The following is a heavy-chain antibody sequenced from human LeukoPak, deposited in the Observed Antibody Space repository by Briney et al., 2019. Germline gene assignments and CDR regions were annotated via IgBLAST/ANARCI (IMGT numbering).Heavy chain of an antibody. D-gene: IGHD2-2*01. V-gene: IGHV4-34*01. Sequence: PSETLSLTCAVYGGSFSGYYWSWIRQPPGKGLEWIGEINHSGSTNYNPSLKSRVTISVDTSKNRFSLKLSSVTAADTAVYYCARGSIVVVPAAHYYYYYMDVWGKGTTVTVSS. CDR1: GGSFSGYY. CDR3: ARGSIVVVPAAHYYYYYMDV. J-gene: IGHJ6*03. CDR2: INHSGST.